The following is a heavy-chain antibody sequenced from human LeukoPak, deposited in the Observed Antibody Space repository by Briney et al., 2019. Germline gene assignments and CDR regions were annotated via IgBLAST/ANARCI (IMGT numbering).Heavy chain of an antibody. Sequence: GASVKVSCKASGYTFTGYYMHWVRQAPGQGLEWMGRINPNSGGTNYAQKFQGRVTMTRDTSISTAYMELSSLRSEDTAVYYCARGRMAGTYVFDSWGQGTLVTVSS. D-gene: IGHD6-19*01. J-gene: IGHJ4*02. CDR3: ARGRMAGTYVFDS. V-gene: IGHV1-2*06. CDR2: INPNSGGT. CDR1: GYTFTGYY.